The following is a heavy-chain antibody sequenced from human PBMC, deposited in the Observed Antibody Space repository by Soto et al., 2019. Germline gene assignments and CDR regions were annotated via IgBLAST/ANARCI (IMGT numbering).Heavy chain of an antibody. J-gene: IGHJ3*02. CDR1: GYTFTNYG. CDR3: ALGPDDSSGYYGAFDI. V-gene: IGHV1-18*04. CDR2: ISAYNGNT. Sequence: ASVKVSCKASGYTFTNYGISCVLQSPLQWLDWMGWISAYNGNTNYAQKLQGRVTMTTDTSTSTAYMELRSLRSDDTAVYYCALGPDDSSGYYGAFDIWGQGTMVTVS. D-gene: IGHD3-22*01.